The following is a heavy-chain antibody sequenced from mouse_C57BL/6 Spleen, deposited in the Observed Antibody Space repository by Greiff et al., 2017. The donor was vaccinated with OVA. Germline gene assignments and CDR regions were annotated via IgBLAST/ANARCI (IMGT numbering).Heavy chain of an antibody. CDR1: GYAFSSSW. J-gene: IGHJ3*01. V-gene: IGHV1-82*01. CDR2: IYPGDGDT. CDR3: AREGLRQVPDAY. Sequence: QVQLQQSGPELVKPGASVKISCKASGYAFSSSWMNWVKQRPGKGLEWIGRIYPGDGDTNYNGKFKGKATLTADKSSSTAYMQLSSLTSEDSAVYFCAREGLRQVPDAYWGQGTLVTVSA. D-gene: IGHD2-4*01.